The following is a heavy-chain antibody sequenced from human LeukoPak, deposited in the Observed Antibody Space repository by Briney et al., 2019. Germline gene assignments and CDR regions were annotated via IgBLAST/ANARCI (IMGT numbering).Heavy chain of an antibody. J-gene: IGHJ4*02. CDR1: GGSISSGDYY. CDR2: IYYSGST. V-gene: IGHV4-30-4*08. Sequence: SQTLSLTCTVSGGSISSGDYYWSWIRQPPGKGLEWIGYIYYSGSTYYNPSLKSRVTISVDTSKNQFSLKLSSVTAADTAVYYCARVTRVACNYDVQYYFDYWGQGTLVTVSS. CDR3: ARVTRVACNYDVQYYFDY. D-gene: IGHD4-11*01.